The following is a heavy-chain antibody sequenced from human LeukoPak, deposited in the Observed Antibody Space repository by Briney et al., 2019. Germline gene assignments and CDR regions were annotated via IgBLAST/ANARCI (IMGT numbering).Heavy chain of an antibody. D-gene: IGHD4-17*01. CDR1: GFTFSSYS. J-gene: IGHJ4*02. V-gene: IGHV3-21*01. Sequence: GGSLRLSCAVSGFTFSSYSMNWVRQAPGKGLEWVSSISSSSSYIYYADSVKGRFTISRDNAKNSLYLQMNSLRAEDTAVYYCALGDYGAPFDYWGQGTLVTVSS. CDR3: ALGDYGAPFDY. CDR2: ISSSSSYI.